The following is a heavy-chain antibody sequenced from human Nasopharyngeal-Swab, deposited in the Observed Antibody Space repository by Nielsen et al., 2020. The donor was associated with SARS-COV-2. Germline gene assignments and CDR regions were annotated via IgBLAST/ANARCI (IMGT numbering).Heavy chain of an antibody. V-gene: IGHV1-2*02. CDR2: INPNSGGT. J-gene: IGHJ4*02. D-gene: IGHD5-12*01. CDR1: GYTFTGYY. CDR3: ARAKYSGYEVYY. Sequence: ASVKVSCKASGYTFTGYYMHWVRQAPGQGLEWMGWINPNSGGTNYAQKFQGRVTMTRDTSISTAYMELSRLRSDDTAVYYWARAKYSGYEVYYWGQGTLVTVSS.